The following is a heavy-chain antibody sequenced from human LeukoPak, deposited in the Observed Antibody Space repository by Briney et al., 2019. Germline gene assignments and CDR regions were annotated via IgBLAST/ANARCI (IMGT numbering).Heavy chain of an antibody. D-gene: IGHD5-24*01. CDR2: IEQDGSEK. V-gene: IGHV3-7*01. CDR1: GFTFSSYW. CDR3: TRSRDGYNYEPYYFDY. Sequence: SGGSLRLSCAASGFTFSSYWMSWVRQAPGKGLEWVANIEQDGSEKYYVDSVKGRFTISRDNAKNSLYLQMNSLRAEDTAVYYCTRSRDGYNYEPYYFDYWGQGTLVTVSS. J-gene: IGHJ4*02.